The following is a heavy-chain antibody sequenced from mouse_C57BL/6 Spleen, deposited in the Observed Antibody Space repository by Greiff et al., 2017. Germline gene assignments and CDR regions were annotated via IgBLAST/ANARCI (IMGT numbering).Heavy chain of an antibody. D-gene: IGHD3-3*01. Sequence: QVQLQQSGAELVKPGASVKISCKASGYAFSSYWMNWVKQRPGRGLEWIGQIYPGDGDTNYNGKFKGKATLTADKSSSTAYMQLSSLTSEVSAVYFCARGGGPYNYGYWGQGTTLTVSS. CDR1: GYAFSSYW. CDR2: IYPGDGDT. CDR3: ARGGGPYNYGY. V-gene: IGHV1-80*01. J-gene: IGHJ2*01.